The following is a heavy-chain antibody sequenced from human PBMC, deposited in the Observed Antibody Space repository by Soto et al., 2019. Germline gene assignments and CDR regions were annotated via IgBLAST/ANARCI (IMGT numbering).Heavy chain of an antibody. Sequence: GGSLRLSCAASGFTFSSYWMHWVRQAPGKGLEWVSSIKRDGSEKYYVDSVKGRFTISRDNAKNSLYLQMNSLRAEDTAVYYCARPISTISYYDFWSGYYSGWFDPWGQGTLVTVSS. CDR2: IKRDGSEK. CDR1: GFTFSSYW. V-gene: IGHV3-7*01. J-gene: IGHJ5*02. CDR3: ARPISTISYYDFWSGYYSGWFDP. D-gene: IGHD3-3*01.